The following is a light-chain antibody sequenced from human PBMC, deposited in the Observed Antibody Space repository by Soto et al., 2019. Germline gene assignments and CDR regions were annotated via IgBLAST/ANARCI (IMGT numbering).Light chain of an antibody. CDR2: EVS. CDR3: CSYAGINTFV. J-gene: IGLJ3*02. CDR1: SSDVGGYDL. Sequence: QSVLTQPASVSGSPGQSITISCTGASSDVGGYDLVSWYQQHPGKAPKLMIYEVSARPSGISNRFSASKSGDTASLTISRLQAEDEDHYYCCSYAGINTFVFGGGTKLTVL. V-gene: IGLV2-23*02.